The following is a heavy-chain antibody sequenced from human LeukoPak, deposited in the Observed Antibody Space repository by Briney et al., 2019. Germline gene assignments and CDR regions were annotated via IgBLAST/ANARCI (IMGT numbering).Heavy chain of an antibody. D-gene: IGHD3-10*01. J-gene: IGHJ6*02. Sequence: GGSLRLSCVASGLTFTNYAMSWTRQAPGQGLEWVSTISNTATDTYYADSVQGRFTISRDNSENTLYLQMNNLRAEDTAIYYCAKVPYSDYGSGRPPFMDVWGQGTTVAVSS. CDR3: AKVPYSDYGSGRPPFMDV. CDR2: ISNTATDT. V-gene: IGHV3-23*01. CDR1: GLTFTNYA.